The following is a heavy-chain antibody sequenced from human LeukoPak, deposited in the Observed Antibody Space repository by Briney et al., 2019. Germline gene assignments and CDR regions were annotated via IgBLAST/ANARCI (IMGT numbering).Heavy chain of an antibody. V-gene: IGHV1-2*02. CDR3: ARWWRIGYGDYGYFDY. Sequence: ASVKVSCKASVYTFTGYYMHWVRQAPGQGLEWMGWINPNSGGTNYAQKFQGRVTMTRDTSISTAYMELSRLRSDDTAVYYCARWWRIGYGDYGYFDYWGQGTLVTVSS. J-gene: IGHJ4*02. D-gene: IGHD4-17*01. CDR2: INPNSGGT. CDR1: VYTFTGYY.